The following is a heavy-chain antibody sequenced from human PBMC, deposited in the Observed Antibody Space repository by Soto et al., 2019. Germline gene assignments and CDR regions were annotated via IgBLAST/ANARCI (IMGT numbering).Heavy chain of an antibody. CDR3: ARALRPIFVVVTNYYYGMDV. D-gene: IGHD3-3*01. CDR2: IWYDGSNK. J-gene: IGHJ6*02. Sequence: QVQLVESGGGVVQPGRSLRLSCAASGFTFSSYGMHWVRQAPGKGLEWVAVIWYDGSNKYYADSVKGRFTISRDNSQNTLYLQMNSLRAEDTAVYYCARALRPIFVVVTNYYYGMDVWGQGTTVTVSS. CDR1: GFTFSSYG. V-gene: IGHV3-33*01.